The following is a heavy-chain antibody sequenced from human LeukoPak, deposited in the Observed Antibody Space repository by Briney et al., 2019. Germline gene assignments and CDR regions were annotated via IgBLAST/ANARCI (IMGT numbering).Heavy chain of an antibody. D-gene: IGHD1-1*01. CDR2: IIPIFGTA. Sequence: SVKVSCKASGGTFITYTINWVRQAPGQGLEWMGGIIPIFGTANYAQKFQGRVTVTTDDSTSTAFMELSSLRSEDTAVYYCATYMLRDNWNVHTFDFWGQGILVTVSS. CDR3: ATYMLRDNWNVHTFDF. CDR1: GGTFITYT. J-gene: IGHJ4*02. V-gene: IGHV1-69*05.